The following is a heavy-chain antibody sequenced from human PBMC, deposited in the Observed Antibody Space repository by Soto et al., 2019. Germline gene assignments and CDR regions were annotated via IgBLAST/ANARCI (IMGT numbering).Heavy chain of an antibody. J-gene: IGHJ4*02. V-gene: IGHV4-59*01. CDR1: GGSISSNY. CDR3: ARYRREAVAGYTLDN. Sequence: SDTLSLTCTVSGGSISSNYWTWIRQPPGKGLEWIGYVYNSGSTNYNPSLKSRVTISEDTSKSQFSLKVNSMTAADTAVYYCARYRREAVAGYTLDNWGQGILVTVSS. CDR2: VYNSGST. D-gene: IGHD6-13*01.